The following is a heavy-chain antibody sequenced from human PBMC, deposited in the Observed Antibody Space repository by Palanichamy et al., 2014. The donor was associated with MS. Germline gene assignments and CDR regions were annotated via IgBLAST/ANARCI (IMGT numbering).Heavy chain of an antibody. J-gene: IGHJ5*02. CDR1: GFTFSSYA. CDR3: AKSGDFWTGHRGWFDP. V-gene: IGHV3-23*01. D-gene: IGHD3/OR15-3a*01. Sequence: EVQLLESGGGLVQPGGSLILSCAASGFTFSSYAMNWVRQAPGRGWSGVSAIRGSGGSTSYADSVKGRFTISRDNSKNTLYLQMNSLRAEDTAIYYCAKSGDFWTGHRGWFDPWGQGTLVTVSS. CDR2: IRGSGGST.